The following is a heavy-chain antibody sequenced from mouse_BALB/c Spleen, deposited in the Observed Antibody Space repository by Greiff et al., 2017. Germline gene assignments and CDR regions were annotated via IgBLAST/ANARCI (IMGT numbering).Heavy chain of an antibody. J-gene: IGHJ4*01. CDR1: GFTFSSYT. CDR2: ISNGGGST. CDR3: ARREVMDY. V-gene: IGHV5-12-2*01. Sequence: EVKVVESGGGLVQPGGSLKLSCAASGFTFSSYTMSWVRQTPEKRLEWVAYISNGGGSTYYPDTVKGRFTISRDNAKNTLYLQMSSLKSEDTAMYYCARREVMDYWGQGTSVTVSS.